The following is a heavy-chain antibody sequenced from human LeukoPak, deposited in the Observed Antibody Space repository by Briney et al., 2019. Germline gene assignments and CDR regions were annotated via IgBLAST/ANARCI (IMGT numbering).Heavy chain of an antibody. Sequence: GGSLRLSCAAPGFTFTTYWMSWVRQAPGKGLEWVTNIKQDGSEKYYMDSVKGRFTISRDDAKNSLYLQMSSLRAEDTGIYYCARVAAAVPDQWGQGTLVTVSS. CDR2: IKQDGSEK. V-gene: IGHV3-7*04. D-gene: IGHD6-13*01. J-gene: IGHJ5*02. CDR1: GFTFTTYW. CDR3: ARVAAAVPDQ.